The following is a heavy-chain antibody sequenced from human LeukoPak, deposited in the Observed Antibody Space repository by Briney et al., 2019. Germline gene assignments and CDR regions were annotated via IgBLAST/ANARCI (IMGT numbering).Heavy chain of an antibody. CDR3: AKGTGNPRWYWFDP. D-gene: IGHD5-24*01. V-gene: IGHV3-23*01. CDR2: ISGSGGST. Sequence: GGSLRLSCAASGFTFSSYSMNWVRQAPGKGLEWVSAISGSGGSTYYADSVKGRFTISRDNSKNTLYLQMNSLRAEDTAVYYCAKGTGNPRWYWFDPWGQGTLVTVSS. J-gene: IGHJ5*02. CDR1: GFTFSSYS.